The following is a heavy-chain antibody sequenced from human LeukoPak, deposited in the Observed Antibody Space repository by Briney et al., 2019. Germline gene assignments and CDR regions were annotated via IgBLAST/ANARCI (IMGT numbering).Heavy chain of an antibody. V-gene: IGHV3-23*01. CDR3: AKGVVVAPDVTPFDY. Sequence: PGGSLRLSCAASGFTFSSYAMSWVRQARGEGLEWVSGISGRGASKYYADSVKGRFTISRDNSKNTLYLQMNSLRAEDTAVYYCAKGVVVAPDVTPFDYWGQGTLVTVSS. CDR1: GFTFSSYA. CDR2: ISGRGASK. D-gene: IGHD2-2*01. J-gene: IGHJ4*02.